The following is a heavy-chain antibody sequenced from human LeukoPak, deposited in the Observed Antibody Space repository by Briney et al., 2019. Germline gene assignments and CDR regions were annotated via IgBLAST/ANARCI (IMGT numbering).Heavy chain of an antibody. CDR1: GGSISSYY. CDR2: IYYSGST. Sequence: SETLSLTCTVSGGSISSYYWSWIRQPPGKGLEWIGYIYYSGSTNYNPSLKSRVTISVDTSKNQFSLKLSSVTAADTAVYYCARGRQQLVSYYYYMDVWGKGTTVTVSS. V-gene: IGHV4-59*08. D-gene: IGHD6-13*01. J-gene: IGHJ6*03. CDR3: ARGRQQLVSYYYYMDV.